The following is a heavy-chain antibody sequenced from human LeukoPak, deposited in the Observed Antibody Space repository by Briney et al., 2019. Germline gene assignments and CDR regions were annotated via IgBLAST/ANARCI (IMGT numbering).Heavy chain of an antibody. D-gene: IGHD2-2*01. CDR1: GGSFSGYY. CDR3: ARGGSSTSCYAGCYYGMDV. Sequence: SETLSPTCAVYGGSFSGYYWSWIRQPPGKGLEWIWEINHSGSTNYNPSLKSRVTISVDTSKNQFSLKLSSVTAADTAVYYCARGGSSTSCYAGCYYGMDVWGQGTTVTVSS. J-gene: IGHJ6*02. V-gene: IGHV4-34*01. CDR2: INHSGST.